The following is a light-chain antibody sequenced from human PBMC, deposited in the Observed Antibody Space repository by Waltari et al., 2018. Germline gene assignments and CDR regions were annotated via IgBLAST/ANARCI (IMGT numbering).Light chain of an antibody. CDR2: GAS. CDR1: QSVGYN. J-gene: IGKJ5*01. CDR3: QQYNNWQIT. V-gene: IGKV3-15*01. Sequence: EVVMTQSPATLSVSPGEKVTLSCRASQSVGYNLPWFQQQPGQAPRLLIYGASTRATDIPDRFSGSGSGTAFTLTISSLQSEDFANYYCQQYNNWQITFGQGTRLDLK.